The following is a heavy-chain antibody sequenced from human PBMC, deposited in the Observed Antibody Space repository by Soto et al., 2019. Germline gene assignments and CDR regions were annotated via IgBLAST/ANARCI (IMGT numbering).Heavy chain of an antibody. CDR2: TYYDGTT. J-gene: IGHJ5*02. Sequence: SETLSLTCSVSRGSINSGDYFWSWIRQAPGKGLEWIGYTYYDGTTYYSPSLKRRVTVSVDTPKNKFFLKVNSVTAADTAVYYCGRVGRRDGNSSPGRFETWGQGILVTVS. D-gene: IGHD1-26*01. CDR3: GRVGRRDGNSSPGRFET. V-gene: IGHV4-30-4*01. CDR1: RGSINSGDYF.